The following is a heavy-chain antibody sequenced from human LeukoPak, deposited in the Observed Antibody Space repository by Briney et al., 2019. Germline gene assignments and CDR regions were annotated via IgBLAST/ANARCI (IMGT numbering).Heavy chain of an antibody. CDR2: IKQDGSEK. J-gene: IGHJ3*02. CDR1: GFTFSSYW. Sequence: GGSLRLSCAASGFTFSSYWMSWVRQAPGKGLEWVANIKQDGSEKYYVDSVKGRFTISRDNAKNSLYLQMNSLRAEDTAVYYCARVGGAGYCSSTSCYGGAFDIWGQGTMVTVSS. CDR3: ARVGGAGYCSSTSCYGGAFDI. V-gene: IGHV3-7*01. D-gene: IGHD2-2*01.